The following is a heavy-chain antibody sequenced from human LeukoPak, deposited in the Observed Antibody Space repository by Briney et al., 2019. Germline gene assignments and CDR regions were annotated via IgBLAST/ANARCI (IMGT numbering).Heavy chain of an antibody. V-gene: IGHV4-38-2*02. Sequence: PSETLSLTCTVSGYSISSGYYWGWIRQPPGKGLEWIGSIYHSGSTYYNPSLKSRVTISVDTSKNQFSLKLSSVTAADTAVYYCARVYDILTGLDYWGQGTLVTVSS. CDR1: GYSISSGYY. CDR2: IYHSGST. CDR3: ARVYDILTGLDY. D-gene: IGHD3-9*01. J-gene: IGHJ4*02.